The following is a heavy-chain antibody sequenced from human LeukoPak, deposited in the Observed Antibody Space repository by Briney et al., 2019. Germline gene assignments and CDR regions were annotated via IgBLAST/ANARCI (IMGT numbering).Heavy chain of an antibody. CDR2: VYDNDIS. J-gene: IGHJ3*02. CDR3: ARGLVLATDDAFDI. D-gene: IGHD5-12*01. Sequence: SETLSLTCSVSGASIRSYFWSWIRQSPGKGLEWIGYVYDNDISNFNPSLVSRVTILVDRSKSQFSLKLRSVTAADTAVYYCARGLVLATDDAFDIWGPGTM. V-gene: IGHV4-59*01. CDR1: GASIRSYF.